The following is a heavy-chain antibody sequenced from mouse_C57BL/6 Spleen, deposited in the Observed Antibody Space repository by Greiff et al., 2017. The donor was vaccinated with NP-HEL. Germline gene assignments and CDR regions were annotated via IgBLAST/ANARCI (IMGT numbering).Heavy chain of an antibody. CDR2: IYPGDGDT. CDR3: ARSYYGRRYFDD. CDR1: GYAFSSYW. Sequence: VQLQQSGAELVKPGASVKISCKASGYAFSSYWMNWVKQRPGKGLEWIGQIYPGDGDTNYNGKFKGKATLTADKSSSTAYMQLSSLTSEDSAVYFCARSYYGRRYFDDWGTGTTVTVSS. V-gene: IGHV1-80*01. J-gene: IGHJ1*03. D-gene: IGHD1-1*01.